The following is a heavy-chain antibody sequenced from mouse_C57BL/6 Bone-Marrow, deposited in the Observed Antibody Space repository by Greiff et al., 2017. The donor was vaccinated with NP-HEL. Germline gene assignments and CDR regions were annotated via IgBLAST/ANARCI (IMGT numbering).Heavy chain of an antibody. V-gene: IGHV5-16*01. CDR2: INYDGSST. Sequence: EVKLVESEGGLVQPGSSMKLSCTASGFTFSDYYMAWVRQVPEKGLEWVANINYDGSSTYYLDSLKSRFIISRDNAKNILYLQMSSLKSEDTATYYCARAWAYHFDYWGQGTTLTVSS. D-gene: IGHD6-5*01. CDR3: ARAWAYHFDY. CDR1: GFTFSDYY. J-gene: IGHJ2*01.